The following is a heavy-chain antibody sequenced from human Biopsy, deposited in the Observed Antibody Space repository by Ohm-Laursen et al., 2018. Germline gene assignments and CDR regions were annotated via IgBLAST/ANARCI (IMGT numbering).Heavy chain of an antibody. CDR2: IYNSGST. Sequence: PSQTLSLTCTVPGGSISSDYWSWIRQTPGKGLEWIGYIYNSGSTNYNPSLKSRVTISVDTSKNQFSLRLNSVAAADTAVYYCARATNSTGWPYYYFYGMDVWGQGTTVTVSS. D-gene: IGHD2/OR15-2a*01. V-gene: IGHV4-59*01. J-gene: IGHJ6*02. CDR1: GGSISSDY. CDR3: ARATNSTGWPYYYFYGMDV.